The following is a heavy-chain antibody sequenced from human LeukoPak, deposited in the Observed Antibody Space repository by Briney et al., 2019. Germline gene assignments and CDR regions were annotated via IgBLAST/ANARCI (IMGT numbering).Heavy chain of an antibody. CDR2: INHSGST. J-gene: IGHJ4*02. V-gene: IGHV4-34*01. D-gene: IGHD2-21*02. CDR1: GGSFSGYY. CDR3: ARKVVVTDAFDY. Sequence: EPSETLSLACAVYGGSFSGYYWSWIRQPPGKGLEWIGEINHSGSTNYNPSLKSRVTISVDTSKNQFSLKLSSVTAADTAVYYCARKVVVTDAFDYWGQGTLVTVSS.